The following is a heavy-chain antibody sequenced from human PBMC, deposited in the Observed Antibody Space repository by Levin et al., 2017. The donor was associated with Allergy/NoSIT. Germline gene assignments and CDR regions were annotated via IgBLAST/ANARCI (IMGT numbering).Heavy chain of an antibody. CDR1: GFTFSTYP. D-gene: IGHD2-2*01. CDR2: IGDSGGVT. CDR3: AKYLSGQVPDGRTFDY. J-gene: IGHJ4*02. Sequence: GGSLRLSCAASGFTFSTYPMTWVRQAPGKGLEWVSAIGDSGGVTYYADSVKGRFTVSRDNSRNTLFLQMNSLRDEDTAIYYCAKYLSGQVPDGRTFDYWGQGTLVTVSS. V-gene: IGHV3-23*01.